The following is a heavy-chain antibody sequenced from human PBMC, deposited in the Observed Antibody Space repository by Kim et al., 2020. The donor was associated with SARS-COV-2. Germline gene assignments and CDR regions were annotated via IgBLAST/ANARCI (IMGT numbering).Heavy chain of an antibody. D-gene: IGHD4-17*01. V-gene: IGHV4-39*01. J-gene: IGHJ4*02. CDR2: IYYSGST. CDR1: GGSISSSSYY. CDR3: AGRLRLNYYFDY. Sequence: SETLSLTCTVSGGSISSSSYYWGWIRQPPGKGLEWIGSIYYSGSTYYNPSLKSRVTISVDTSKNQFSLKLSSVTAADTAVYYCAGRLRLNYYFDYWGQGTLVTVSS.